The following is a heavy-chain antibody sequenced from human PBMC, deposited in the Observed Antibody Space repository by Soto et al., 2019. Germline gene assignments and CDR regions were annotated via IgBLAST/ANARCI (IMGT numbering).Heavy chain of an antibody. CDR3: ARASYDSSTYYLDY. V-gene: IGHV4-30-4*01. J-gene: IGHJ4*02. D-gene: IGHD3-22*01. CDR1: GASISSGDYY. Sequence: QVQLQESGPGLVKPSQTLSLTCTVSGASISSGDYYWTWIRQPPGKGLEWIGSIYYSGSTYYNPSLKSRLTISVDTSNNPFYLKLISVTASYTAVYYCARASYDSSTYYLDYWGQGTLVTVSS. CDR2: IYYSGST.